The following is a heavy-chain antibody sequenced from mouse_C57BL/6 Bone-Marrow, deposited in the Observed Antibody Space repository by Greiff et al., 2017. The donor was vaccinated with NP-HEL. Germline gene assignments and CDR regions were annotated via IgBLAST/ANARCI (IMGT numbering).Heavy chain of an antibody. D-gene: IGHD2-3*01. V-gene: IGHV1-55*01. Sequence: QVQLQQSGAELVKPGASVKMSCKASGYTFTSYWITWVKQRPEQGLEWIGDIYPGSGSTNYNEKFKSKATLTVDTSSSTAYMQLSSLTSEDSAVYYCARSPWLLHYYAMDYWGQGTSVTVSS. CDR2: IYPGSGST. J-gene: IGHJ4*01. CDR3: ARSPWLLHYYAMDY. CDR1: GYTFTSYW.